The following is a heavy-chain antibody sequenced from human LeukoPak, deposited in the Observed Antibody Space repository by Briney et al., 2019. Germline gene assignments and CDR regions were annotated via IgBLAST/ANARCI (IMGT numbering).Heavy chain of an antibody. CDR2: IIPIFGTA. D-gene: IGHD1-26*01. V-gene: IGHV1-69*01. CDR1: GGTFSSYA. CDR3: ARDLSGSYPNYYYYYMDV. Sequence: ASVKVSCKASGGTFSSYAISWVRQAPGQGLEWMGGIIPIFGTANYAQKFQGRVTITADESTSTAYMEPSSLRSEDTAVYYCARDLSGSYPNYYYYYMDVWGKGTTVTVFS. J-gene: IGHJ6*03.